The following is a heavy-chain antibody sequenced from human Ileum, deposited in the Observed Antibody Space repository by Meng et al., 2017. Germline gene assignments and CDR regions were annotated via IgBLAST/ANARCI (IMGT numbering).Heavy chain of an antibody. CDR3: ARHGGYSQDF. D-gene: IGHD4-23*01. CDR1: SGSISSNAF. Sequence: HVPLQKSGPGLVRPSHALSPSCAVSSGSISSNAFWSEVRQPPGKGLEWIGQISHSGSAYYNPSLKSRVTMSVDKSNSQFSLMLTSVTAADTATYYCARHGGYSQDFWGQGTLVTVSS. CDR2: ISHSGSA. J-gene: IGHJ4*02. V-gene: IGHV4-4*02.